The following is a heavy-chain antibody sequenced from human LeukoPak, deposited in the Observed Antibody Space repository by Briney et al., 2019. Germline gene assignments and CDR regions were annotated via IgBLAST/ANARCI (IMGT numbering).Heavy chain of an antibody. CDR3: ARDNDYSYYFDY. CDR1: GFTFSSYW. J-gene: IGHJ4*02. CDR2: IRQDGSEK. V-gene: IGHV3-7*01. Sequence: GGSLRLSCAASGFTFSSYWMSWVRQAPGKGLEWVANIRQDGSEKYYVDPVKGRFTISRDNAKNSLYLQMNSLRAEDTAVYYCARDNDYSYYFDYWGQGTLVTVSS. D-gene: IGHD4-11*01.